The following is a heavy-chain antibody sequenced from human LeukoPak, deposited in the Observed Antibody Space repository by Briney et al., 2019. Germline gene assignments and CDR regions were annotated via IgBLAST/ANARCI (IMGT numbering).Heavy chain of an antibody. D-gene: IGHD4-23*01. CDR1: GFTFTTCA. Sequence: GGSLRLSCAASGFTFTTCAMHWVRQPPGKGLEWVAFIRYDASKKNYADSVKGRFTISRDNSKYMLYLQMNSLRPDDTAVYHFAKGDDYGANKRLPKNNWFDPWGQGTLVTVSS. V-gene: IGHV3-30*02. J-gene: IGHJ5*02. CDR2: IRYDASKK. CDR3: AKGDDYGANKRLPKNNWFDP.